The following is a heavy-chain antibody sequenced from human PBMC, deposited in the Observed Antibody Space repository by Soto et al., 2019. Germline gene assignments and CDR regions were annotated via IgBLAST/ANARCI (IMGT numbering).Heavy chain of an antibody. J-gene: IGHJ2*01. CDR2: ISYDGSNK. Sequence: QVQLVESGGGVVQPGRSLRLSCAASGFTFSSYAMHWVRQAPGKGLEWVAVISYDGSNKYYADSVKGRFTISRDNSKNTLYLQMNSLRAEDTAVCYCARPLWRNDYTWGYFDLWGRGTLVTVSS. D-gene: IGHD4-4*01. CDR1: GFTFSSYA. CDR3: ARPLWRNDYTWGYFDL. V-gene: IGHV3-30-3*01.